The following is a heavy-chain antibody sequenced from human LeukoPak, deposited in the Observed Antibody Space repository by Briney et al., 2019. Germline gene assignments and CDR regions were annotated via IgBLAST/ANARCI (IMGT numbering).Heavy chain of an antibody. CDR3: ARALKAQSYFDY. V-gene: IGHV3-11*01. CDR2: ISSSGSTI. J-gene: IGHJ4*02. CDR1: GFTFSDYY. Sequence: PGGSLRLSCAASGFTFSDYYMSWIRQAPGKGLEWVSYISSSGSTIYYADSAKGRFTISRDNAKNSLYLQMNSLRAEDTAVYYCARALKAQSYFDYWGQGTLVTVSS.